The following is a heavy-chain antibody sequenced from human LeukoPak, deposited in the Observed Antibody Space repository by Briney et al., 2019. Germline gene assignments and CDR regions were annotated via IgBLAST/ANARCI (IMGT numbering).Heavy chain of an antibody. V-gene: IGHV1-69*13. D-gene: IGHD6-6*01. J-gene: IGHJ6*03. CDR2: IIPIFGTA. CDR3: ARGIAARRAYYYYMDV. Sequence: ASVKVSCKASGGTFISYAISWVRQAPGQGLEWMGGIIPIFGTANYAQKFQGRVTITADESTSTAYMELSSLRSEDTAVYYCARGIAARRAYYYYMDVWGKGTTVTVSS. CDR1: GGTFISYA.